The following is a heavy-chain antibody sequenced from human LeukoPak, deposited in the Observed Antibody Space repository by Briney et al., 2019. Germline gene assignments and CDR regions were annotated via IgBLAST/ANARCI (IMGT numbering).Heavy chain of an antibody. J-gene: IGHJ4*02. V-gene: IGHV3-15*01. D-gene: IGHD6-19*01. CDR2: IKSKSDGGTI. CDR1: GFTFNIAW. Sequence: WGSLRLSCAATGFTFNIAWRSWVRQAPGKGLEWVGRIKSKSDGGTIEYASPVKGRFTISRDDSKNTLYLQLNSLNTEDTAVYYCTTVSGYSSGPFEDWGQGTLVTVSS. CDR3: TTVSGYSSGPFED.